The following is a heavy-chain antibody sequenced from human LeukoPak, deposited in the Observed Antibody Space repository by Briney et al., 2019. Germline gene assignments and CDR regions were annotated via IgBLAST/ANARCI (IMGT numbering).Heavy chain of an antibody. CDR2: IWYDGSNK. D-gene: IGHD2-2*01. CDR3: ASQKRYCSSTSCRYYGMDV. CDR1: EFTFSTYG. V-gene: IGHV3-33*08. Sequence: GRSLRLSCAASEFTFSTYGMHWVRQAPGKGLEWVAVIWYDGSNKYYADSVKGRFTISRDNSKNTLYLQMNSLRAEDTAVYYCASQKRYCSSTSCRYYGMDVWGQGTTVTVSS. J-gene: IGHJ6*02.